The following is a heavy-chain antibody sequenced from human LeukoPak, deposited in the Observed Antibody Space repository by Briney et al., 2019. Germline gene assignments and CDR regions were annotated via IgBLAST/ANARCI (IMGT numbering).Heavy chain of an antibody. CDR2: IYYSGST. J-gene: IGHJ4*02. CDR3: ARYPDPAMVLTDFDY. CDR1: GGSISSSSYY. V-gene: IGHV4-39*01. D-gene: IGHD5-18*01. Sequence: SETLSLTCTVSGGSISSSSYYWGWIRQPPGKGLEWIACIYYSGSTYYNPPLKSRVTISVDTSKNQFSLKLSSVTAADTAVYYCARYPDPAMVLTDFDYWGQGTLVTVSS.